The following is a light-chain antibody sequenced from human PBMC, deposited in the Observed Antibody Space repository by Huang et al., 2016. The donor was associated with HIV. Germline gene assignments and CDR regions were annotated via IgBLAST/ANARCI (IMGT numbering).Light chain of an antibody. V-gene: IGKV1-39*01. Sequence: DIQMTQSPSSLSASVGDRVTITCRASQSISSYLNWYQQKTGNAPNLLIHGASSLQSGVPSRFSGSGSGTDFTLTISSLQPEDFATYYCQQSYSIPWTFGQGTKVEIK. CDR3: QQSYSIPWT. CDR1: QSISSY. J-gene: IGKJ1*01. CDR2: GAS.